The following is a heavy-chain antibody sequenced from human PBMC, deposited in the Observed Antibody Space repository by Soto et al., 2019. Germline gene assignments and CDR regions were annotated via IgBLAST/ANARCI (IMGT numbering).Heavy chain of an antibody. V-gene: IGHV3-23*01. CDR1: GFNFRNYA. Sequence: LRLSCAGSGFNFRNYALNWVRQGPGKRLEWVSGISGSGDDSHYADSVKGRFTISRDNSKNMLYLQMDRLRIEDTAVYYCTKAEATMITGWPYYGVDVWGPGTTVTVSS. CDR3: TKAEATMITGWPYYGVDV. D-gene: IGHD3-10*01. CDR2: ISGSGDDS. J-gene: IGHJ6*02.